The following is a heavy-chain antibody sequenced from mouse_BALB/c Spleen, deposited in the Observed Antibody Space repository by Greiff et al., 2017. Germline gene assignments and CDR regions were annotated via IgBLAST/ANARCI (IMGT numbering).Heavy chain of an antibody. Sequence: EVQVVESGPELVKPGASVKVSCKASGYSFTGYNMNWVKQSNGKSLEWIGNIDPYYGGTSYNQKFKGKATLTVDKSSSTAYMQLKSLTSEDSAVYYCARDYGYGDYFDYWGQGTTLTVSS. CDR1: GYSFTGYN. J-gene: IGHJ2*01. CDR2: IDPYYGGT. CDR3: ARDYGYGDYFDY. D-gene: IGHD1-2*01. V-gene: IGHV1S135*01.